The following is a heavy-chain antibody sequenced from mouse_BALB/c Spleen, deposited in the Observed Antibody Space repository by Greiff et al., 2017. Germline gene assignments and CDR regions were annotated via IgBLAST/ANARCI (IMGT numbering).Heavy chain of an antibody. D-gene: IGHD2-2*01. V-gene: IGHV3-2*02. Sequence: EVKLMESGPGLVKPSQSLSLTCTVTGYSITSDYAWNWIRQFPGNKLEWMGYISYSGSTSYNPSLKSRISITRDTSKNQFFLQLNSVTTEDTATYYCAIYYGYDEGFAYWGQGTLVTVSA. CDR3: AIYYGYDEGFAY. CDR1: GYSITSDYA. J-gene: IGHJ3*01. CDR2: ISYSGST.